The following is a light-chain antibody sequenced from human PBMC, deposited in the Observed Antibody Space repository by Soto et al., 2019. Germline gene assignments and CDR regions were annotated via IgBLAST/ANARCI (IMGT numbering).Light chain of an antibody. CDR1: SIDVGGYNY. CDR2: EVS. Sequence: QSALTQPPSASGSPGQSVTISCTGTSIDVGGYNYVSWYQQHPGKAPKLMIYEVSKRPSGVPDRFSGSKSGNTASLTVSGLQAEDEADYYCTSYAGDTSLGVLGGGTKLTVL. CDR3: TSYAGDTSLGV. J-gene: IGLJ3*02. V-gene: IGLV2-8*01.